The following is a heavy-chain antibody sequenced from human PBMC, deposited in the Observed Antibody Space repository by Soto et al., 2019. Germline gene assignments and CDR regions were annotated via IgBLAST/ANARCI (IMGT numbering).Heavy chain of an antibody. J-gene: IGHJ6*04. CDR3: ATDGLSVLLWFGELFHYGMDV. CDR2: ISYDGSNK. D-gene: IGHD3-10*01. CDR1: GFTFSSYG. V-gene: IGHV3-30*03. Sequence: GGSLRLSCAASGFTFSSYGMHWVRQAPGKGLEWVAVISYDGSNKYYADSVKGRFTISRDNSKNTLYLQMNSLRAEDTAVYYCATDGLSVLLWFGELFHYGMDVWGKGPTVTVSS.